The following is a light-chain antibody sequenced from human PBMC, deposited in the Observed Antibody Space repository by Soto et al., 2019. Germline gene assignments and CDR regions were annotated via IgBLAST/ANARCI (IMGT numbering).Light chain of an antibody. Sequence: EIVMTQSPATLSVSPGERATLSCRASQSISTNSAWYQQKPGQAPRLLIYGASTRATGIPARFSGSGSGTEFILTISSLQSEDFAVYYCQQYNSWPLTFGGGTKEEIK. CDR3: QQYNSWPLT. CDR1: QSISTN. CDR2: GAS. V-gene: IGKV3-15*01. J-gene: IGKJ4*01.